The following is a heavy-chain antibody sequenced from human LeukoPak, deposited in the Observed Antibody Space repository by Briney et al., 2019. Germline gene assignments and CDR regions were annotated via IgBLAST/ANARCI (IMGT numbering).Heavy chain of an antibody. CDR2: IYYSGST. CDR3: ASRSRDGYTLDY. D-gene: IGHD5-24*01. CDR1: GGSISSGGYY. J-gene: IGHJ4*02. Sequence: SETLSLTCTVSGGSISSGGYYWSWIRQHPGKGLEWIGYIYYSGSTYYNPSLKSGVSISVDTSKNQFSLKLSSVTAADTAVYDWASRSRDGYTLDYWGQGTLVTVSS. V-gene: IGHV4-31*03.